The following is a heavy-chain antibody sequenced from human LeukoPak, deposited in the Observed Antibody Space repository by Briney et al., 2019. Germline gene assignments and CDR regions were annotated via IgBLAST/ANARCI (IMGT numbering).Heavy chain of an antibody. V-gene: IGHV4-34*01. CDR3: AREATRSGSSDYYHFVY. J-gene: IGHJ4*02. Sequence: PSETLSLTCAVYGGSFSGYYWSWIRQSPGKGLEWIGEINNSGSTNCNPSVKSRVTISVDTSKNQFSLKLSSVTAADTAVYYCAREATRSGSSDYYHFVYWGQGTLVTVSS. D-gene: IGHD3-22*01. CDR1: GGSFSGYY. CDR2: INNSGST.